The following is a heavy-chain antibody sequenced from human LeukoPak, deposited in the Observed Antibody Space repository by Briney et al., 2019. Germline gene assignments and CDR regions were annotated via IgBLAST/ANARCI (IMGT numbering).Heavy chain of an antibody. D-gene: IGHD5-18*01. CDR2: ISYDGSNK. CDR1: GFTFSSYG. CDR3: ARERLGYSYGYLYY. Sequence: PGGSLRLSCAASGFTFSSYGMHWVRQAPGKGLEWVALISYDGSNKYYADSVKGRFTISRDNSKNTLYLQMNSLRAEDTAVYYCARERLGYSYGYLYYWGQGTLVTVSS. J-gene: IGHJ4*02. V-gene: IGHV3-30*03.